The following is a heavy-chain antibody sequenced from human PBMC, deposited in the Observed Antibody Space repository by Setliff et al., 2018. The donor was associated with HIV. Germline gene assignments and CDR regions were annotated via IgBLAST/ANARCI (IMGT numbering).Heavy chain of an antibody. J-gene: IGHJ3*02. CDR1: GYTFTSYA. CDR2: ISSYNENT. V-gene: IGHV1-18*01. D-gene: IGHD2-15*01. Sequence: ASVKVSCKASGYTFTSYAISWVRQAPGQGLEWMGWISSYNENTNYAQSLQGRVTMTTDTPTSTAYMELRSLRSDDTAVYYCAREHRFSSGGLGAFDIWGQGTMVTVSS. CDR3: AREHRFSSGGLGAFDI.